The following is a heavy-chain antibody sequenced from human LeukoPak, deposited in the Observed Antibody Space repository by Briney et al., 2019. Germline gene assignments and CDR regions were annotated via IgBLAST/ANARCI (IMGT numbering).Heavy chain of an antibody. D-gene: IGHD3-3*01. J-gene: IGHJ4*02. CDR1: GFTFSSYS. CDR2: ISSSSSYI. CDR3: ARAEALYDFWSGYCTGRSLGPDY. Sequence: GGSLRLSCAASGFTFSSYSMNWVRQAPGKGLEWVSSISSSSSYIYYADSVKGRFTISRDNAKNSLYLQMNSLRAEDTAVYYCARAEALYDFWSGYCTGRSLGPDYWGQGTLVTVSS. V-gene: IGHV3-21*01.